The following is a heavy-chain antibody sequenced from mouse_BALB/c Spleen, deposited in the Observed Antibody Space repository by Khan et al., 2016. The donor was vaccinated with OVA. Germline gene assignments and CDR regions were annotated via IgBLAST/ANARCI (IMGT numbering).Heavy chain of an antibody. Sequence: QVRLQQSGAELARPGASVKLSCKASGYTFTDYYINWVKQRTGQGLEWIGEISPGSGDTYYNEKFKGKATLTADKSSSTVYMQLSRLTAEASAVDFCARRNYFGDTFAYWGQGTLVTVSA. CDR2: ISPGSGDT. J-gene: IGHJ3*01. CDR1: GYTFTDYY. CDR3: ARRNYFGDTFAY. V-gene: IGHV1-77*01. D-gene: IGHD1-2*01.